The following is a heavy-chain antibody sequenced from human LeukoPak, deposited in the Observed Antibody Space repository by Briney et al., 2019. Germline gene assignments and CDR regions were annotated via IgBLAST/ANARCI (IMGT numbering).Heavy chain of an antibody. CDR2: IIPIFGTA. Sequence: SVKVSCKASGGTFSSYAISWVRQAPGQGLEWMGGIIPIFGTANYAQKFQGRVTITADESTSTAYMELSSLRSEDTAVYYCASGEYYYDSSGYYSPFDYWGQGTLVTVSS. CDR1: GGTFSSYA. D-gene: IGHD3-22*01. J-gene: IGHJ4*02. CDR3: ASGEYYYDSSGYYSPFDY. V-gene: IGHV1-69*13.